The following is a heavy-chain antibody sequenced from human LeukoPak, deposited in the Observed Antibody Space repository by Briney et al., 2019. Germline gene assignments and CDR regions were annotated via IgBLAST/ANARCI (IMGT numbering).Heavy chain of an antibody. CDR1: GGSFGGYY. J-gene: IGHJ6*02. CDR3: ARRYISTWVMDV. V-gene: IGHV4-4*07. Sequence: SETLSLTCTVSGGSFGGYYWSWFRQPAGKGWEWIGHIFDSVSTNYNPSLNSRVTMSADTSKNQFSLKLSSVTAADTAVYYCARRYISTWVMDVWGQGTTVTVSS. CDR2: IFDSVST. D-gene: IGHD6-13*01.